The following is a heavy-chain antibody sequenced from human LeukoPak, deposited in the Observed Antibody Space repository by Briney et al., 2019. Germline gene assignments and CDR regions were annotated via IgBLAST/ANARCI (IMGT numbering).Heavy chain of an antibody. Sequence: GGSLRLSCAASGFTVSSNYISWVRQAPGKGLEWVSVIYSGGSTYYADSVKGRFTISRDNSKNTLYLQMNSLRAEDTAVYYRARDVGVRDRASFGYWGQGTLVTVSS. CDR1: GFTVSSNY. J-gene: IGHJ4*02. V-gene: IGHV3-66*01. CDR3: ARDVGVRDRASFGY. D-gene: IGHD3-16*01. CDR2: IYSGGST.